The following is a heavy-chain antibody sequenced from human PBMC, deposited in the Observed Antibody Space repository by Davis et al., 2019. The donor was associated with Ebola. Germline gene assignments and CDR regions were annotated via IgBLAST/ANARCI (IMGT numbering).Heavy chain of an antibody. CDR1: GFTFSSYS. CDR2: IRSSSSTI. J-gene: IGHJ4*02. D-gene: IGHD1-26*01. CDR3: ARDGYSGRDYFDY. V-gene: IGHV3-48*04. Sequence: GESLKISCAASGFTFSSYSMNWVRQAPGKGLEWVSYIRSSSSTIYYADSVKGRFTISRDNSKNTLYLQMNSLRAEDTAMYYCARDGYSGRDYFDYWGQGTLVTVSS.